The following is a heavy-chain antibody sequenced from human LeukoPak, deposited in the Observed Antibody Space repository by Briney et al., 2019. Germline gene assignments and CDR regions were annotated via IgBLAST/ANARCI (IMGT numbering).Heavy chain of an antibody. D-gene: IGHD3-10*01. J-gene: IGHJ2*01. CDR1: GDSVSSNSAA. CDR2: TYYRSKWYN. Sequence: SQTLSLTCAISGDSVSSNSAAWNWIRQSPSRGLEWLGRTYYRSKWYNDYAVSVKSRITINPDTSKNQFSLQLNSVTPEDTAVYYCARGKWELLSHYGGFDLWGGGTLFTVSS. CDR3: ARGKWELLSHYGGFDL. V-gene: IGHV6-1*01.